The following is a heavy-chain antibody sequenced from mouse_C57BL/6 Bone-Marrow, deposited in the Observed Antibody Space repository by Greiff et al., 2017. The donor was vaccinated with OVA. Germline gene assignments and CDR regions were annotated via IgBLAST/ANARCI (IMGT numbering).Heavy chain of an antibody. CDR1: GFTFSDFY. D-gene: IGHD1-1*01. CDR2: SRNKANDYTT. CDR3: ARDGDYGSSYGYAMDY. Sequence: EVKLMESRGGLVQSGRSLRLSCATSGFTFSDFYMEWVRQAPGKGLEWIAASRNKANDYTTEYSASVKGRFIVSRDTSQSILYLQMNALRAEDTAIYDCARDGDYGSSYGYAMDYWGQGTSVTVSS. V-gene: IGHV7-1*01. J-gene: IGHJ4*01.